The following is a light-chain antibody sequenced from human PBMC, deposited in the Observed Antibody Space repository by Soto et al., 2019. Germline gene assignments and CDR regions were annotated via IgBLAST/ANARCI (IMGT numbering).Light chain of an antibody. Sequence: QPVLTQSPSASASLGPSVKLTCTLSSGHSSYAIAWHQQQPEKGPRYLMKLNSDGSHSKGDGIPDRFSGSSSGAERYLTISSLQSEDEADYYCQTWGPGIVVFGGGTKLTVL. V-gene: IGLV4-69*01. CDR1: SGHSSYA. J-gene: IGLJ2*01. CDR3: QTWGPGIVV. CDR2: LNSDGSH.